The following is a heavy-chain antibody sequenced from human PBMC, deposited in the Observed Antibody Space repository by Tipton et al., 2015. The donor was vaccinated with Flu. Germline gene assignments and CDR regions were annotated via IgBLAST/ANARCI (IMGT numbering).Heavy chain of an antibody. Sequence: SLRLSCAASGFSLSNYGMHWVRQAPGKGPEWVAVIWYDGSNKDYVDSVKGRFTISRDNFKNILYLQMNSLRAEDTAVYYCARGYDILTDGGGYFDYWGQGTLVTVSS. CDR1: GFSLSNYG. J-gene: IGHJ4*02. D-gene: IGHD3-9*01. CDR2: IWYDGSNK. V-gene: IGHV3-33*01. CDR3: ARGYDILTDGGGYFDY.